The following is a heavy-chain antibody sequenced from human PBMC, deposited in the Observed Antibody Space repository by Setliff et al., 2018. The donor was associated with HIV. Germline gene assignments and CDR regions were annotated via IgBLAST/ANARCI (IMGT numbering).Heavy chain of an antibody. Sequence: SETLSLTCDVYGGSFSGFYWTWIRQPPGKGLEWIGEINHSGNTNYNPSLNSRVLISVDTSKNQFSLKMLSVTAADTAVYYCARGLGHYGSGSSLPLGYWGRGTLVTVSS. D-gene: IGHD3-10*01. CDR3: ARGLGHYGSGSSLPLGY. V-gene: IGHV4-34*01. CDR1: GGSFSGFY. J-gene: IGHJ4*02. CDR2: INHSGNT.